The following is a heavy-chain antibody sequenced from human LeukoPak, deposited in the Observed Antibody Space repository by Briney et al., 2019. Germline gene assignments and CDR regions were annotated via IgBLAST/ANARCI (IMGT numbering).Heavy chain of an antibody. CDR2: MNPNSGNT. J-gene: IGHJ5*02. Sequence: ASVTVSCKASGYTFTSYDINWVRQATGQGLEWMGWMNPNSGNTGYAQKFQGRVTMTRNTSISTAYMELSSLRAEDTAVYYCARDRGYSGRPPLTPWGQGTLVTVSS. CDR1: GYTFTSYD. D-gene: IGHD1-26*01. V-gene: IGHV1-8*01. CDR3: ARDRGYSGRPPLTP.